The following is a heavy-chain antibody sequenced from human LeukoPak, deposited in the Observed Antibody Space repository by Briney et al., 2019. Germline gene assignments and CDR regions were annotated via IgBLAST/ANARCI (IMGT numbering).Heavy chain of an antibody. D-gene: IGHD1-26*01. CDR2: VYNGGST. V-gene: IGHV4-59*01. CDR3: ARERSGSYYRWYFDL. Sequence: SETLSLTCTVSGGSISNYFWNWIRQSPGKRLEWIGFVYNGGSTNYNPSLKSRVTMSVDTSKNQFSLKMSYVTAADMAMYYCARERSGSYYRWYFDLWGRGTLVTVSS. CDR1: GGSISNYF. J-gene: IGHJ2*01.